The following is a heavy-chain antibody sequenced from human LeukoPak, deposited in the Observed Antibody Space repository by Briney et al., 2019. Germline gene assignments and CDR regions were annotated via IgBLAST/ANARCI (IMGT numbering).Heavy chain of an antibody. D-gene: IGHD1-26*01. V-gene: IGHV4-59*01. CDR3: ARWVSASIDY. J-gene: IGHJ4*02. CDR1: GGSISRYY. CDR2: IYYSGST. Sequence: SETLSLTCTVSGGSISRYYWSWIRQPPGKGLEWIGYIYYSGSTDYNPSLKSRVTISLDTSKNQFSLKMSSVTAADTAVYYCARWVSASIDYRGQGTLVTVSS.